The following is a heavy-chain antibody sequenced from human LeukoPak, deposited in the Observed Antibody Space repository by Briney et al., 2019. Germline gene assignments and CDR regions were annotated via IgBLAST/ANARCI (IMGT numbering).Heavy chain of an antibody. D-gene: IGHD2-2*01. V-gene: IGHV1-18*01. CDR2: ISAYNSNT. Sequence: GASVKVSCKASGYTFTSYGISWVRQAPGQGLEWMGWISAYNSNTNYAQKLQGRVTMTTDTSTSTAYMELRSLRSDDTAVYYCARAVCSSTSCYPYYFDYWGQGTLVIVSS. CDR1: GYTFTSYG. J-gene: IGHJ4*02. CDR3: ARAVCSSTSCYPYYFDY.